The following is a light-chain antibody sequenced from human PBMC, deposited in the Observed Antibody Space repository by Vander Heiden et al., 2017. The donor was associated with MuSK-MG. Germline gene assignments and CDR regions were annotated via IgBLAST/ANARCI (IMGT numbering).Light chain of an antibody. J-gene: IGKJ1*01. CDR2: TVS. V-gene: IGKV1-5*03. CDR1: QRISNW. Sequence: DIQMTQSPSTLSASVGDRVTITCRASQRISNWLAWYQQKPGKAPRLLIYTVSDLESGVPSRFSGSGSGTEFTLAISSLQPDDFATYYCQQYDTYPWTFGQGTKVEVK. CDR3: QQYDTYPWT.